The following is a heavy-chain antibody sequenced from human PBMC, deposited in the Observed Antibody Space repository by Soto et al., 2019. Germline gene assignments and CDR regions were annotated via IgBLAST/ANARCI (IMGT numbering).Heavy chain of an antibody. CDR2: ISQSGNT. V-gene: IGHV4-34*01. Sequence: SETLSLPCCIYRGSFSCYYWSWVRPPPGKGLEWIGEISQSGNTNYSPSLKSRVSISIDTSKQQFSLNLASVSAADTAVYYCARAPKVSGSSQTRPDFWGQGTLVTVSS. CDR1: RGSFSCYY. CDR3: ARAPKVSGSSQTRPDF. D-gene: IGHD6-6*01. J-gene: IGHJ4*02.